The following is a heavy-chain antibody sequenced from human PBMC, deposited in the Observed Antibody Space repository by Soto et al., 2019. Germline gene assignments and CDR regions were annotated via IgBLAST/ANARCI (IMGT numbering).Heavy chain of an antibody. CDR3: AREFCSGGNCYTYYFDT. V-gene: IGHV3-74*01. CDR2: INTDGTNS. J-gene: IGHJ5*02. Sequence: DVQLVETGGGIVPPGGSLRLSCAASGLTFNRYWMHWVRHAPGKGLVWVSHINTDGTNSNYADSVKGRFTISRDNAKSTLFLQMNSLRDEDTAVYYCAREFCSGGNCYTYYFDTWGQGIPVTVSS. CDR1: GLTFNRYW. D-gene: IGHD2-15*01.